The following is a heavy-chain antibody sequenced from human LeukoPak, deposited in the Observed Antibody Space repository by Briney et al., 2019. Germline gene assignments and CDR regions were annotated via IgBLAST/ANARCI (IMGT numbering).Heavy chain of an antibody. J-gene: IGHJ4*02. CDR3: GRDRSQGGYFDY. V-gene: IGHV1-2*02. D-gene: IGHD3-10*01. Sequence: VASVKVSCKSAAYRFTFNYKNWNRQAPGQGLEWMGWINPNSGDTNYAQKFQGRVTMTRVTSISTAYMDLSRLTSDDTAVYYCGRDRSQGGYFDYWGQGTLVTVSS. CDR1: AYRFTFNY. CDR2: INPNSGDT.